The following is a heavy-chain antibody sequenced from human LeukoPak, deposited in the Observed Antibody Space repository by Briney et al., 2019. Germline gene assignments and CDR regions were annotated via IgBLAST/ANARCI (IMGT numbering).Heavy chain of an antibody. J-gene: IGHJ4*01. Sequence: PGGSLRLSCAASGFKFSVYSMNGVRQAPGSGLQWVSRITGTGSQLDDVDYADSVRGRFTISRDNGKDSLFLEMRGLRVEDTGIYFCARETGFADAFDCWGRGSLVTVSS. CDR2: ITGTGSQLDDV. V-gene: IGHV3-21*03. CDR1: GFKFSVYS. CDR3: ARETGFADAFDC.